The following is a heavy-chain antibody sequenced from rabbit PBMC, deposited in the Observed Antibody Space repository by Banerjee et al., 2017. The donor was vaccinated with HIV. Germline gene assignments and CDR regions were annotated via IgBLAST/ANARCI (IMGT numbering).Heavy chain of an antibody. CDR2: IYAGSSGRT. CDR3: ARGTAGTAGQFNL. V-gene: IGHV1S45*01. Sequence: QEQLEESGGDLVKPEGSLTLTCTASGFSFSSSYWICWVRQAPGKGLEWVACIYAGSSGRTDYASWAKGRFTISKTSSTTVTLQMTSLTAADTATYFCARGTAGTAGQFNLWGPGTLVTVS. D-gene: IGHD4-2*01. CDR1: GFSFSSSYW. J-gene: IGHJ4*01.